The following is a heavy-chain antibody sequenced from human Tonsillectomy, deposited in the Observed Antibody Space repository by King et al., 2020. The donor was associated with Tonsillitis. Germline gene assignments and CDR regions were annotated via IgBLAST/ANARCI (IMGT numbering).Heavy chain of an antibody. V-gene: IGHV3-49*04. CDR1: GFTFGDYA. Sequence: QLVQSGGGLVQPGRSLRLSCTASGFTFGDYAMSWVRQAPGKGLEWVGFIRSKAYGGTTEYAASLKGRFTISRDDSKSIAYLQMNSLKTEDTAVYYCTRTNPLYEPSSSWYHFDYWGQGTLVTVSS. CDR3: TRTNPLYEPSSSWYHFDY. CDR2: IRSKAYGGTT. D-gene: IGHD6-13*01. J-gene: IGHJ4*02.